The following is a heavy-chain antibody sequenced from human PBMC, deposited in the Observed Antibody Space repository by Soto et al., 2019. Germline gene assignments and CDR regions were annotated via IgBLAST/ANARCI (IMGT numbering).Heavy chain of an antibody. D-gene: IGHD3-22*01. J-gene: IGHJ4*02. CDR1: GFTFSSYG. CDR2: ISYDGSNK. V-gene: IGHV3-30*18. CDR3: AKGYDSSGYKLLDY. Sequence: GGSLRLSCAASGFTFSSYGMHWVRQAPGKGLEWVAVISYDGSNKYYADSVKGRFTISRDNSKNTLYLQMNSLRAEDTAVYYCAKGYDSSGYKLLDYWGQGTLVTVSS.